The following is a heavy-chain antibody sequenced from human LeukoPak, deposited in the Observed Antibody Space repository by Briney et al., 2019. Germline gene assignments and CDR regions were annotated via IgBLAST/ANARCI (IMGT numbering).Heavy chain of an antibody. V-gene: IGHV3-74*01. J-gene: IGHJ6*02. CDR1: GFTFSSYW. CDR2: INNDGSSA. Sequence: GGSLRLSCAASGFTFSSYWMHWVRQAPGKGLVWVSRINNDGSSASYVDSVKGRFTISRDNAKNTLFLQMNSLRAEDTAVYYCARRGTGHGMDVWGQGTTVIVSS. D-gene: IGHD1-1*01. CDR3: ARRGTGHGMDV.